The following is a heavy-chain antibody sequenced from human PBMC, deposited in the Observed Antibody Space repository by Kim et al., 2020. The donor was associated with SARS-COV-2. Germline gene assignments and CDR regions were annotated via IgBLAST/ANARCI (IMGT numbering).Heavy chain of an antibody. J-gene: IGHJ4*02. V-gene: IGHV3-74*01. CDR2: VDYDGINT. CDR1: GFNLGTYW. Sequence: GGSLRLSCVASGFNLGTYWMNWVRQAPGKGLVWVSRVDYDGINTFYADSVKGRFTVSRDNAKNTLFLHMNSLKAEDTAVYYCAKGDYDPNWGQGTLVTVS. D-gene: IGHD3-22*01. CDR3: AKGDYDPN.